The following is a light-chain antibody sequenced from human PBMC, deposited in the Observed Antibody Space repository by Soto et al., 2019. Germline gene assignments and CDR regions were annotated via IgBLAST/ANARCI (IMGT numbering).Light chain of an antibody. V-gene: IGKV1-12*01. CDR1: QGISSW. J-gene: IGKJ5*01. Sequence: PSFLCECKGDEVPHTCLASQGISSWLAWYQQKPGKAPKLLIYAASSLQSGVPSRFSGSGSGTHFTLTISSLQPEDFATYYCQKDNTLPLTFGQGTLLEIK. CDR2: AAS. CDR3: QKDNTLPLT.